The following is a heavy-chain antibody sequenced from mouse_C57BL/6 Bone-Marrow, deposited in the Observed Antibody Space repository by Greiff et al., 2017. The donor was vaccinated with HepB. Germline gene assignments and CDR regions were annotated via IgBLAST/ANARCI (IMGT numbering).Heavy chain of an antibody. J-gene: IGHJ3*01. V-gene: IGHV1-39*01. CDR3: ALNYYGSSYLFAY. CDR1: GYSFTDYN. D-gene: IGHD1-1*01. CDR2: INPNYGTT. Sequence: EVKLQESGPELVKPGASVKISCKASGYSFTDYNMNWVKQSNGKSLEWIGVINPNYGTTSYNQKFKGKATLTVDQSSSTAYMQLNSLTSEDSAVYYCALNYYGSSYLFAYWGQGTLVTVSA.